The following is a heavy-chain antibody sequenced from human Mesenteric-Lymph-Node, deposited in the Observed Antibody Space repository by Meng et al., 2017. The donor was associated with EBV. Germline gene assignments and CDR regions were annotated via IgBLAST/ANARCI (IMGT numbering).Heavy chain of an antibody. J-gene: IGHJ4*02. CDR1: GYTFTSYG. D-gene: IGHD2-15*01. Sequence: QVYLVESGAEVRKPGSAVKVCCKAAGYTFTSYGFCWVRQAPGQGLEWMGWISAYNGNTDYAQKFQDRVTLTTDTSTSTAYMELRGLRSDDTAIYYCATDDCNGGTCYSCDYWGQGTLVTVSS. CDR3: ATDDCNGGTCYSCDY. CDR2: ISAYNGNT. V-gene: IGHV1-18*01.